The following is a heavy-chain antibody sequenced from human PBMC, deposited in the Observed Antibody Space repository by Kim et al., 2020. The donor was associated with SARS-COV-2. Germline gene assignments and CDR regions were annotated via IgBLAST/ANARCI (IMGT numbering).Heavy chain of an antibody. V-gene: IGHV4-59*01. Sequence: SETLSLTCTVSGGSISSYYWSWIRQPPGKGLEWIGYIYYSGSTNYNPSLKSRVTISVDTSKNQFSLKLSSVTAADTAVYYCARIRSSGWHPYWYFDLWGRGTLVTVSS. D-gene: IGHD6-19*01. CDR3: ARIRSSGWHPYWYFDL. CDR2: IYYSGST. J-gene: IGHJ2*01. CDR1: GGSISSYY.